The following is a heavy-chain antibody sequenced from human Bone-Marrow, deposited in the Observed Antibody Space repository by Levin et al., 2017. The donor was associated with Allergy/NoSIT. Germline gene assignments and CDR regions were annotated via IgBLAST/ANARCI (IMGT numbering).Heavy chain of an antibody. CDR1: GFTFDDYA. CDR2: ISWNSGSI. Sequence: GGSLRLSCAASGFTFDDYAMHWVRQAPGKGLEWVSGISWNSGSIGYADSVKGRFTISRDNAKNSLYLQMNSLRAEDTALYYCAKDIVTGISRENYYYGMDVWGQGTTVTVSS. D-gene: IGHD1-20*01. V-gene: IGHV3-9*01. CDR3: AKDIVTGISRENYYYGMDV. J-gene: IGHJ6*02.